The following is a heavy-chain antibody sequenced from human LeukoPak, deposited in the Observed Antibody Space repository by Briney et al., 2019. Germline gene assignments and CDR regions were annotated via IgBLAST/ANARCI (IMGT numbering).Heavy chain of an antibody. J-gene: IGHJ5*02. D-gene: IGHD3-3*01. CDR2: ISAYNGNT. CDR1: GYTFTSYG. V-gene: IGHV1-18*01. CDR3: ARDQRGISSYYDFWSGYYTCWFDP. Sequence: ASVRVSCKASGYTFTSYGISWVRQAPGQGLEWMGWISAYNGNTNYAQKLQGRVTMTTDTSTSTAYMELRSLRSDDTAVYYCARDQRGISSYYDFWSGYYTCWFDPWGQGTLVTVSS.